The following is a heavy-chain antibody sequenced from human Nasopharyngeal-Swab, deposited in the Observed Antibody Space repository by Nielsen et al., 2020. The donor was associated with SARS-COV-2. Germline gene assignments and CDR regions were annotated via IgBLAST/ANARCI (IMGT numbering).Heavy chain of an antibody. Sequence: VTESRQACGCIPLSYYMHWVRQAPGQGLEWMGIINPSGGSTSYAQKFQGRVTMTRDTSTSTVYMELSSLRSEDTAVYYCARDRGNYFDYWGQGTLVTVSS. V-gene: IGHV1-46*01. CDR2: INPSGGST. CDR3: ARDRGNYFDY. J-gene: IGHJ4*02. CDR1: GCIPLSYY.